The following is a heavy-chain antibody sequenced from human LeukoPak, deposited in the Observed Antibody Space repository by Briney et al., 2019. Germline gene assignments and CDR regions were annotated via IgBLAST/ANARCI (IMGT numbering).Heavy chain of an antibody. CDR2: IYYSGST. CDR1: GGSISSSSYY. CDR3: ARQVVVADWNYYYYYMDV. V-gene: IGHV4-39*01. D-gene: IGHD2-15*01. Sequence: KPSETLSLTCTVSGGSISSSSYYWGWIRQPPGKGLEWIGSIYYSGSTYYNPSLKSRVTISVDTYKTQFSLKLSSVTAADTAVYYCARQVVVADWNYYYYYMDVWGKGTTVTISS. J-gene: IGHJ6*03.